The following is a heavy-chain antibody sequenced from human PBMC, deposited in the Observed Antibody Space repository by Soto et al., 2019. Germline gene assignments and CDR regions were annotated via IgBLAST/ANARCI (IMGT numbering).Heavy chain of an antibody. Sequence: PGGSLRLSCAASGFTFSSYGMHWVRQAPGKGLEWVAVIWYDGSNKYYADSVKGRFTISRDNSKNTLYLQMNSLRAEDTAVYYCARVRYCSSTSCHPLHDAFDIWGQGTMVTVS. CDR1: GFTFSSYG. CDR3: ARVRYCSSTSCHPLHDAFDI. V-gene: IGHV3-33*01. J-gene: IGHJ3*02. D-gene: IGHD2-2*01. CDR2: IWYDGSNK.